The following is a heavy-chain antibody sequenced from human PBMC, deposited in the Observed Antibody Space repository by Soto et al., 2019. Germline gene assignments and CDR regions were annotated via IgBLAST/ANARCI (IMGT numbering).Heavy chain of an antibody. D-gene: IGHD6-25*01. CDR1: VGTFSSYT. J-gene: IGHJ6*03. Sequence: QVQLVQSGAEVTKPGSSVKVSCKASVGTFSSYTISWVRQAPGQGREWMGRIITILGIAKYAQKFQGRVTVTADKSTSTASMELSSLRSEATSVYYCARAPTSGYSSGWPYYYYMDVWGKGTTVTFSS. V-gene: IGHV1-69*02. CDR2: IITILGIA. CDR3: ARAPTSGYSSGWPYYYYMDV.